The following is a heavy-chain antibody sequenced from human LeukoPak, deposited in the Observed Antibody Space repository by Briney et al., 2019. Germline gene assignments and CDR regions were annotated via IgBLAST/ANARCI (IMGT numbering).Heavy chain of an antibody. J-gene: IGHJ4*02. CDR1: GFTLSDYY. CDR2: ISSSSSYI. D-gene: IGHD3-16*01. CDR3: AGGRVGQFLDY. Sequence: GGSLRLSCAASGFTLSDYYMSWVRQAAGKGLEWVSYISSSSSYINYADSVKGRFTITRDNAKNSVYLQMNSLRVEDTAVYYCAGGRVGQFLDYWGQGTLVTVSS. V-gene: IGHV3-11*03.